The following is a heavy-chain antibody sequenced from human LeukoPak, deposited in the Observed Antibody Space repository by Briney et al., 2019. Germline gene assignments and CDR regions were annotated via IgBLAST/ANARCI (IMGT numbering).Heavy chain of an antibody. CDR3: ARDRRIMITFGTYYFDY. Sequence: ASVKVSCKASGYIFSGYYMHWVRQAPGQGLEWMGIINPSGGSTSYAQKFQGRVTMTRDTSTSTVYMELSSLRSEDTAVYYCARDRRIMITFGTYYFDYWGQGTLVTVSS. V-gene: IGHV1-46*01. CDR2: INPSGGST. CDR1: GYIFSGYY. J-gene: IGHJ4*02. D-gene: IGHD3-16*01.